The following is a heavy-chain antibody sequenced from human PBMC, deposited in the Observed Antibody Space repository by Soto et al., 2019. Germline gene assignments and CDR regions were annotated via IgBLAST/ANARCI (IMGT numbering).Heavy chain of an antibody. CDR3: AKDVVPAAIRGYVWFDP. V-gene: IGHV3-23*01. Sequence: PGGSLRLSGAASGFTFSSYSISWVRQAPWKGLEWVSAISGSGVSTYYADSVKGRLTISRDNSKKTLYLKMNSLRAEDTAVYYCAKDVVPAAIRGYVWFDPSGQGTLVTVYS. CDR2: ISGSGVST. D-gene: IGHD2-2*02. J-gene: IGHJ5*02. CDR1: GFTFSSYS.